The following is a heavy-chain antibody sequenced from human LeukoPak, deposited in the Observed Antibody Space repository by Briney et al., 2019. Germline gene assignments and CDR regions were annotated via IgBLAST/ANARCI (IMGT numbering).Heavy chain of an antibody. CDR3: ARGPWDYDSSGYYNWYFDL. D-gene: IGHD3-22*01. CDR1: GYSISSGYY. CDR2: IYHSGST. J-gene: IGHJ2*01. V-gene: IGHV4-38-2*01. Sequence: SETLSLTCAVSGYSISSGYYWGWIRQPPGKGLEWIGSIYHSGSTYYNPSLKSRVTISVDTSKNQFSLKLSSVTAADTAVYYCARGPWDYDSSGYYNWYFDLWGRGTLVTVSS.